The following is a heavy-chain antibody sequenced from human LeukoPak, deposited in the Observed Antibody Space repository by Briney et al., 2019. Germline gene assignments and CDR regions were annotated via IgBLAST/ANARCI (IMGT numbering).Heavy chain of an antibody. CDR1: GYTFTSYD. CDR3: ARATRSSGWPRGSYYFDY. CDR2: MNPNSGNT. V-gene: IGHV1-8*01. D-gene: IGHD6-19*01. Sequence: ASVKVSCKASGYTFTSYDINWVRQAPGQGLEWMGWMNPNSGNTGYAQKFQGRVTMTRNTSISTAYMELSSLRSEDTAVYYCARATRSSGWPRGSYYFDYWGQGALVTVSS. J-gene: IGHJ4*02.